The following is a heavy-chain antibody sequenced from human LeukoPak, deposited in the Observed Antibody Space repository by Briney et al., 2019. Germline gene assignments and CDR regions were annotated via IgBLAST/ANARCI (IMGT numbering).Heavy chain of an antibody. Sequence: SETLSLTCAVYGGSFSGYYWSWIRQPPGEGLEWIGEINHSGSTNYNPSLKSRVTISVDTSKNQFSLKLSSVTAADTAVYYCARGRKYYYDAGLRYWGQGTLVTVSS. D-gene: IGHD3-22*01. CDR1: GGSFSGYY. V-gene: IGHV4-34*01. J-gene: IGHJ4*02. CDR3: ARGRKYYYDAGLRY. CDR2: INHSGST.